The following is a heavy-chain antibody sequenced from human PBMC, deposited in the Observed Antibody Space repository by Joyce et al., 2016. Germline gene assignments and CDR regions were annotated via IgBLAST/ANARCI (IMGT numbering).Heavy chain of an antibody. V-gene: IGHV4-4*02. Sequence: QVQLQESGPGLVKPSGTLSLTCAVSGGSISSAHWWSWVRQPPGKGLEWIGEIYLGGSTTCNPSPKSRVTISVDKSKNQLSLKMNSVTAADTAVYYCARNGAYSQDSWGQGTLVTVSS. J-gene: IGHJ5*01. CDR3: ARNGAYSQDS. D-gene: IGHD5-12*01. CDR1: GGSISSAHW. CDR2: IYLGGST.